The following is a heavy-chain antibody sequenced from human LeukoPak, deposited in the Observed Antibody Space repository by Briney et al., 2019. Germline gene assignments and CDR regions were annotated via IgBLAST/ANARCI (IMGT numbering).Heavy chain of an antibody. J-gene: IGHJ6*02. Sequence: PGRSLRLSCAASGLTFSTYGMHWVRQAPGKGLEWVAVISYDGSNKYYADSVKGRFTISRDNSKNTLYLQMDSLRAEDTAVYHCAKDQSLSYHYYYAMDVWGQGTTVTVSS. CDR2: ISYDGSNK. V-gene: IGHV3-30*18. CDR1: GLTFSTYG. CDR3: AKDQSLSYHYYYAMDV.